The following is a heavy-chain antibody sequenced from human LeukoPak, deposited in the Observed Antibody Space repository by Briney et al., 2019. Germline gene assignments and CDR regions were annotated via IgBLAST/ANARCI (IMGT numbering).Heavy chain of an antibody. CDR3: ARIAYSSSWYTDY. D-gene: IGHD6-13*01. J-gene: IGHJ4*02. CDR1: GYTFTCYY. V-gene: IGHV1-2*02. CDR2: INPNSGGT. Sequence: ASVKVSCKASGYTFTCYYMHWVRQAPGQGLEWMGWINPNSGGTNYAQKFQGRVTMTRDTSISTAYMELSRLRSDDTAVYYCARIAYSSSWYTDYWGQGTLVTVSS.